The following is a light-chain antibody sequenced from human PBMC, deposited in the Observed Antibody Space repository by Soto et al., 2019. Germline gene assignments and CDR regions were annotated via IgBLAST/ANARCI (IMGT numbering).Light chain of an antibody. CDR1: SSDVGGYNY. CDR2: EVS. V-gene: IGLV2-8*01. CDR3: SSYAGSNNGDVV. Sequence: QSALTQPPSASGSPGQSVTISCTGTSSDVGGYNYVSWYQQHPGKAPKLMIYEVSKRPSGVPDRFSGSKSGNTASLTVSGLQAEDAADYYCSSYAGSNNGDVVFGGGTKLTVL. J-gene: IGLJ2*01.